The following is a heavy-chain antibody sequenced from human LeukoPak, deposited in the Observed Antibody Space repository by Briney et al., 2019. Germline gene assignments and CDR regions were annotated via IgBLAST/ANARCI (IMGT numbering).Heavy chain of an antibody. V-gene: IGHV3-23*01. J-gene: IGHJ4*02. CDR3: AKDNPEYSSSSVGAY. D-gene: IGHD6-6*01. Sequence: GGSLRLSCAASGFTFSSYAMSWVRQAPGKGLEWVSAISGSGGSTYYAASVKGRFTISRDNSKNTLYLQMNSLRAEDTAVYYCAKDNPEYSSSSVGAYWGQGTLVTVSS. CDR1: GFTFSSYA. CDR2: ISGSGGST.